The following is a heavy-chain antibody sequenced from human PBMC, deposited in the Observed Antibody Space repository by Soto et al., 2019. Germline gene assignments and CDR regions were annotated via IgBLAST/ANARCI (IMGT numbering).Heavy chain of an antibody. CDR1: GGSFISYI. CDR3: SHRLVFVVHAYMDV. V-gene: IGHV1-69*02. D-gene: IGHD3-9*01. CDR2: SIPIQGRA. J-gene: IGHJ6*03. Sequence: QAQLVPSGAEVTKPGSSVKVSCEASGGSFISYIFTWVRQAPRQGLEWMGRSIPIQGRADYALKFQDRVNITTDRSTQTVYMELRSLRPEDTALYYCSHRLVFVVHAYMDVWGKGTTVTVSS.